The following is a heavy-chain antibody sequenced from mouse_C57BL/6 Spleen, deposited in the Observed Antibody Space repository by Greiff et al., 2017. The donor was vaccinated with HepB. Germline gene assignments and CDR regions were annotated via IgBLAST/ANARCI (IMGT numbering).Heavy chain of an antibody. D-gene: IGHD2-4*01. CDR1: GYTFTDYN. J-gene: IGHJ4*01. V-gene: IGHV1-18*01. CDR2: INPNNGGT. CDR3: ARRDYDWDYAMDY. Sequence: VQLQQSGPELVKPGASVKIPCKASGYTFTDYNMDWVKQSHGKSLEWIGDINPNNGGTIYNQKFKGKATLTVDKSSSTAYMELRSLTSEDTAVYYCARRDYDWDYAMDYWGQGTSVTVSS.